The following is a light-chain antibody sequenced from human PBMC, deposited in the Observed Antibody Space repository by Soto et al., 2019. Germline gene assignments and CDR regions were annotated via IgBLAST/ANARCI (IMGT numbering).Light chain of an antibody. Sequence: QSVLTHPPSVSAAPGQKVTISCSGSSSNIGNNYVSWYQQLPGTAPKLLIYDNNKRPSGIPDRFSGSKSGTSATLGITGLQTGDEADYYCGTWDSSLSAVFGGGTQLP. CDR1: SSNIGNNY. CDR3: GTWDSSLSAV. CDR2: DNN. J-gene: IGLJ2*01. V-gene: IGLV1-51*01.